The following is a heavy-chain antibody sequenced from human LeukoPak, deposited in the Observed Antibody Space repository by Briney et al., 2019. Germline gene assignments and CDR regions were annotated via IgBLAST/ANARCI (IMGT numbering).Heavy chain of an antibody. J-gene: IGHJ5*02. D-gene: IGHD6-13*01. CDR1: GGSFSGYY. Sequence: SETLSLTCAVYGGSFSGYYWSWIRQPPGKGLEWIGSIYYSGSTYYNPSLKSRVTISVDTSKNQFSLKLSSVTAADTAVYYCARLRNPNGQQPRFDPWGQGTLVTVSS. CDR3: ARLRNPNGQQPRFDP. V-gene: IGHV4-34*01. CDR2: IYYSGST.